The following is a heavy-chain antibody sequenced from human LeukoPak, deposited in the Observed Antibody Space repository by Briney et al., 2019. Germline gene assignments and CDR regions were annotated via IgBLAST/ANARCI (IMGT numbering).Heavy chain of an antibody. Sequence: ASVKVSCKASGYTFTSYYMHWVRQAPGQGLEWMGITNPSGGSTSYAQKFQGRVTMTRDTSTSTVYMELSSLRSEDTAVYYCARDGAFLYDSSPLFDYWGFLWGQGTLVTVSS. V-gene: IGHV1-46*01. D-gene: IGHD3-22*01. CDR2: TNPSGGST. CDR1: GYTFTSYY. J-gene: IGHJ4*02. CDR3: ARDGAFLYDSSPLFDYWGFL.